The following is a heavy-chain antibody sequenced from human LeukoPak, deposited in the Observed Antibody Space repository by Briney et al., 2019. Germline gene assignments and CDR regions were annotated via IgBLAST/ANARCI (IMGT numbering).Heavy chain of an antibody. J-gene: IGHJ4*02. Sequence: PGRSLRLSCAASGFTFSTYGMHWVRQAPGKGLEWVAVIWHDGSNKYYADSVKGRFTISRDNSKSTLYLQMNSLRAEDTAVYYCARGGVDIVVESAAGIDYWGQGILVTVSS. V-gene: IGHV3-33*01. CDR3: ARGGVDIVVESAAGIDY. CDR1: GFTFSTYG. CDR2: IWHDGSNK. D-gene: IGHD2-2*03.